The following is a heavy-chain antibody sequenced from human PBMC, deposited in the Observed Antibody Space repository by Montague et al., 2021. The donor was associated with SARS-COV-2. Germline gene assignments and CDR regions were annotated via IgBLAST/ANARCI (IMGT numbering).Heavy chain of an antibody. V-gene: IGHV3-21*01. Sequence: SLRLSCAASGFTFSSYRMNWVRQAPGKGLEWVSSISSSSSSYIYYADSVKGRFTISRDNAKNSLYLQMNSLRAEDTAVYYCARDKYYDILTGYYNYWGQGTLVTVSS. CDR3: ARDKYYDILTGYYNY. D-gene: IGHD3-9*01. CDR1: GFTFSSYR. CDR2: ISSSSSSYI. J-gene: IGHJ4*02.